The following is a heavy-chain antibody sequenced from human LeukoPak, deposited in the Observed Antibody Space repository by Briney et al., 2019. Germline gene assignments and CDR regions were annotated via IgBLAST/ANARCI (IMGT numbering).Heavy chain of an antibody. V-gene: IGHV4-61*02. J-gene: IGHJ5*01. CDR1: GDSISSGSYY. CDR3: ARVYCTGGSCFAGWFDS. D-gene: IGHD2-8*02. Sequence: PSQTLSLTCNVSGDSISSGSYYWSWIRQPAGKGLEWVGRIYTSGSTNYNPSLENRVTISLDTSKNQFSLKVTSVTAAETAVYYCARVYCTGGSCFAGWFDSWGQGTLVTVSS. CDR2: IYTSGST.